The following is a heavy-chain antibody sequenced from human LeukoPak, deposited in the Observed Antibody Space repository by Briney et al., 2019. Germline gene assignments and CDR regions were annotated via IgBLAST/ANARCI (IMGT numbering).Heavy chain of an antibody. D-gene: IGHD3-9*01. CDR2: IIPILGIA. J-gene: IGHJ3*02. CDR3: ARDLDTLTGYSHDAFDI. Sequence: SVKVSCKASGGTFSSYAISWVRQAPGQGLEWMGRIIPILGIANYAQKFQGRVTITADKSTSTAYMELSSLRSEDTAVYYCARDLDTLTGYSHDAFDIWGQGTMVTVSS. V-gene: IGHV1-69*04. CDR1: GGTFSSYA.